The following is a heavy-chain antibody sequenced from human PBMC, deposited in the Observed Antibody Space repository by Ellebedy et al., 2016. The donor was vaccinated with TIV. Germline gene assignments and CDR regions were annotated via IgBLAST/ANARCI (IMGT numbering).Heavy chain of an antibody. CDR3: ARGRMGSGWPHFDY. V-gene: IGHV4-34*01. CDR1: GGSFSGYY. D-gene: IGHD6-19*01. J-gene: IGHJ4*02. CDR2: INHSGST. Sequence: SETLSLXXAVYGGSFSGYYWSWIRQPPGKGLEWIGEINHSGSTNYNPSLKSRVTISVDTSKNQFSLKLSSVTAADTAVYYCARGRMGSGWPHFDYWGQGTLVTVSS.